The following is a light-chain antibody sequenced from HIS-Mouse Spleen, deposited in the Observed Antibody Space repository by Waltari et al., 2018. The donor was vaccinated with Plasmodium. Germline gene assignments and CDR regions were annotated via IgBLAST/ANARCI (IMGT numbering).Light chain of an antibody. V-gene: IGLV2-23*01. CDR3: CSYAGSSTNWV. Sequence: QSALTQPASVSRSPGPSITIPCTGTSSHVGSYNPLSWYQQHPGKAPKRMIYEGSKRPSGVSNRFSGSKSGNTASLTISGLQAEDEADYYCCSYAGSSTNWVFGGGTKLTVL. CDR1: SSHVGSYNP. J-gene: IGLJ3*02. CDR2: EGS.